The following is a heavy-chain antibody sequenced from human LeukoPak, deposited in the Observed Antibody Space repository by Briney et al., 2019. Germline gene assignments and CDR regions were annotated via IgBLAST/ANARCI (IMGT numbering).Heavy chain of an antibody. Sequence: SETLSLTCAVSGGSISISNSNWWSWVRQPPGKGLEWIGEIYHSGSTNYNPSLRSRVTISVDTSKNQFSLKLNSVTAADTAVYYCARQGEYSSSWSSFGYWGQGTLVTVSS. V-gene: IGHV4-4*02. CDR1: GGSISISNSNW. CDR3: ARQGEYSSSWSSFGY. J-gene: IGHJ4*02. CDR2: IYHSGST. D-gene: IGHD6-13*01.